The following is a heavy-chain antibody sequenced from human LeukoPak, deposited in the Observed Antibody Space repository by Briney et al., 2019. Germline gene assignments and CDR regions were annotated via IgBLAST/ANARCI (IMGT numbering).Heavy chain of an antibody. CDR2: ISPYNGNT. CDR1: GYNFITYG. D-gene: IGHD5-18*01. V-gene: IGHV1-18*01. Sequence: GASVKVSCKASGYNFITYGLSWVRQAPGQGLEWMGWISPYNGNTNYAQKFQGRVTMTRDTSTSTVYMELSSLRSEDTAVYYCARVGYSQYYFDHWGQGTLVTVSS. CDR3: ARVGYSQYYFDH. J-gene: IGHJ4*02.